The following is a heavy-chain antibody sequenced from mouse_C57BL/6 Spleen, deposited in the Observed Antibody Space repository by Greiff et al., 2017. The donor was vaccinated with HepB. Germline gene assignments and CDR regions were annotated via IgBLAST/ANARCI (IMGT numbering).Heavy chain of an antibody. CDR2: INPNNGGT. Sequence: VQLQQSGPELVKPGASVKISCKASGYTFTDYYMNWVKQSHGKSLEWIGDINPNNGGTSYNQKFKGKATLTVDKSSSTAYMELRSLTSEDSAVYYCARWGGDGPYFDVWGTGTTVTVSS. D-gene: IGHD2-3*01. J-gene: IGHJ1*03. V-gene: IGHV1-26*01. CDR1: GYTFTDYY. CDR3: ARWGGDGPYFDV.